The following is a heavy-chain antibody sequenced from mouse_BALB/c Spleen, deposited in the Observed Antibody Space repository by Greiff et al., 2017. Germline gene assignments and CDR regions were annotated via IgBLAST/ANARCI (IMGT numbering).Heavy chain of an antibody. V-gene: IGHV3-2*02. D-gene: IGHD2-4*01. CDR3: ARMDYDDAGFDY. CDR2: ISYSGST. Sequence: EVKLMESGPGLVKPSQSLSLTCTVTGYSITSDYAWNWIRQFPGNKLEWMGYISYSGSTSYNPSLKSRISITRDTSKNQFFLQLNSVTTEDTATYYCARMDYDDAGFDYGGQGTTLTVAS. CDR1: GYSITSDYA. J-gene: IGHJ2*01.